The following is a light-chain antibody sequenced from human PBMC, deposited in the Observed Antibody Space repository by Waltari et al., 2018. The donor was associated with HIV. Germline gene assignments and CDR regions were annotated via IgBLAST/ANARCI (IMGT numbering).Light chain of an antibody. CDR3: QSHDSSLSGYV. CDR1: SSNIGAGYH. J-gene: IGLJ1*01. V-gene: IGLV1-40*01. CDR2: GNS. Sequence: QSVLTQSPSVSGAPGQRVTISRTGSSSNIGAGYHVHWYQQLPGTAPKLLIYGNSNRPSGVPDRFSGSKSGTSASLAITGLQAEDEADYYCQSHDSSLSGYVFGTGTKVTVL.